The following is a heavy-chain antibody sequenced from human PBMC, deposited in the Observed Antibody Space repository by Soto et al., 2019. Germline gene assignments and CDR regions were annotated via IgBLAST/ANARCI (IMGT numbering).Heavy chain of an antibody. D-gene: IGHD1-7*01. CDR3: ARLFYYTGTTFPFDY. J-gene: IGHJ4*02. V-gene: IGHV5-51*01. Sequence: GESLKISCKGSGYSFTRYWNGWVRQMPGKGLEWMGIIYPGDSDTRYSPSFQGQVTISADKSISTAYLQWSSLKASDTAMYYCARLFYYTGTTFPFDYWSQGTLVTVPQ. CDR1: GYSFTRYW. CDR2: IYPGDSDT.